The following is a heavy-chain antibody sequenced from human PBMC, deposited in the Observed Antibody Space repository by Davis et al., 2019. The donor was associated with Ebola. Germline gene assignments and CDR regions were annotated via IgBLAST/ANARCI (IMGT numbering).Heavy chain of an antibody. CDR2: IIPIFGTA. CDR1: GYTFTSYG. D-gene: IGHD6-19*01. J-gene: IGHJ5*02. CDR3: ARAVAAWFDP. Sequence: SVKVSCKASGYTFTSYGISWVRQAPGQGLEWMGGIIPIFGTANYAQKFQGRVTITRDTSASTAYMELSSLRSEDTAVYYCARAVAAWFDPWGQGTLVTVSS. V-gene: IGHV1-69*05.